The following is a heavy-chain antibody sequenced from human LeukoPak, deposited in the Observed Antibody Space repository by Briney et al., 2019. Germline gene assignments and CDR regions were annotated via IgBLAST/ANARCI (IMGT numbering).Heavy chain of an antibody. J-gene: IGHJ6*03. D-gene: IGHD5-24*01. CDR3: TTDGDGYNNYYYYYMDV. Sequence: PGGSLRPSCAASGFTFSNAWMSWVRQAPGKGLEWVGRIKSKTDGGTTDYAAPVKGRFTISRDDSKNTLYLQMNSLKTEDTAVYYCTTDGDGYNNYYYYYMDVWGKGTTVTVSS. V-gene: IGHV3-15*01. CDR1: GFTFSNAW. CDR2: IKSKTDGGTT.